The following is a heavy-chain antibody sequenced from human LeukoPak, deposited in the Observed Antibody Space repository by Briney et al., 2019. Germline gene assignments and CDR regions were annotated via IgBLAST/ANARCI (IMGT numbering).Heavy chain of an antibody. CDR2: IIPIFGTA. CDR3: ARFGLGVSGYDFSDY. D-gene: IGHD5-12*01. V-gene: IGHV1-69*01. J-gene: IGHJ4*02. Sequence: SVKVSCKASGGTSSSYAISWVRQAPGQGLEWMGGIIPIFGTANYAQKFQGRVTITADESTSTAYMELSSLRSEDTAVYYCARFGLGVSGYDFSDYWGQGTLVTVSS. CDR1: GGTSSSYA.